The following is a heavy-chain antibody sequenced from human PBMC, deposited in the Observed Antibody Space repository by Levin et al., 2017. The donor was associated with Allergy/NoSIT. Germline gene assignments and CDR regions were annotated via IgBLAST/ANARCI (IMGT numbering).Heavy chain of an antibody. CDR1: GNDFTSYW. V-gene: IGHV5-10-1*01. Sequence: GESLKISCKVSGNDFTSYWISWVRQMPGKGLEWMGRIDPSDSYTSYSPSFQGHVTISADKYISSAHLQWSSLQASDTAMYYCGISPRGNSVHWGQGTLVTVSS. J-gene: IGHJ4*03. CDR2: IDPSDSYT. CDR3: GISPRGNSVH. D-gene: IGHD4-23*01.